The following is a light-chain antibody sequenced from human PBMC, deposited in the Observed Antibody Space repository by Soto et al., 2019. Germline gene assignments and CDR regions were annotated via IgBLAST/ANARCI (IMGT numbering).Light chain of an antibody. V-gene: IGKV3-15*01. CDR3: QQYSNWPPIT. CDR1: QSVSSS. Sequence: EIVLTQSPSTLSLSPGERATLSCRASQSVSSSLAWYQQKPGQAPRLLIYDTSTRATGIPARFSGSGSGTEFTLTISSLQSEDFAVYYCQQYSNWPPITFGQGTRLEIK. CDR2: DTS. J-gene: IGKJ5*01.